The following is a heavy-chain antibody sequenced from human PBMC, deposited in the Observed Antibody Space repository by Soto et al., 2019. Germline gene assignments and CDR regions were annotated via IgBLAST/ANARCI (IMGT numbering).Heavy chain of an antibody. Sequence: QVQLVQSGAEVKKPGASVKVSCKASGYTFTGYYMDWVRQAPGQGLEWMGWINPNSGGTNYAQKFQGWVTMTRDTSISTAYMELSRLRSDDTAVYYCARDQWVGYSSGWPFDYWGQGTLVTVSS. CDR3: ARDQWVGYSSGWPFDY. CDR1: GYTFTGYY. CDR2: INPNSGGT. D-gene: IGHD6-19*01. J-gene: IGHJ4*02. V-gene: IGHV1-2*04.